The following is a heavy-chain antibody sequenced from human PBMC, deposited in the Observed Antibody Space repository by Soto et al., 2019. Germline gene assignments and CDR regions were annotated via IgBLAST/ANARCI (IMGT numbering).Heavy chain of an antibody. V-gene: IGHV4-31*03. J-gene: IGHJ4*02. Sequence: QMLLQESGPGRVKPSQTLSLTCTVSGDSVNSGAYHWSWISQFPGKDLEWIGYIYFTGNTYYNPSLKSRLTISVDKTKNQFSLNLNSVTAADTAVYYCATTLYSSGPFASWGQGTLVTVSS. CDR1: GDSVNSGAYH. CDR3: ATTLYSSGPFAS. D-gene: IGHD6-25*01. CDR2: IYFTGNT.